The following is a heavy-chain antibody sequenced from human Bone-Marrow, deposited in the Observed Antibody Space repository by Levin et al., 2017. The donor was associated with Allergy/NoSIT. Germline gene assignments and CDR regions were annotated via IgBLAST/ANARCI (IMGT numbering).Heavy chain of an antibody. CDR1: GFTFNKSW. D-gene: IGHD1-14*01. J-gene: IGHJ4*02. CDR2: IKPDGSEK. CDR3: VKGGGSFDY. Sequence: LSLTCAASGFTFNKSWMSWVRQAPGKGLAWLANIKPDGSEKSYVDSVKGRFTISRDNTENSLYLQMDSLRAEDTAVYYCVKGGGSFDYWGQGTLVTVSS. V-gene: IGHV3-7*01.